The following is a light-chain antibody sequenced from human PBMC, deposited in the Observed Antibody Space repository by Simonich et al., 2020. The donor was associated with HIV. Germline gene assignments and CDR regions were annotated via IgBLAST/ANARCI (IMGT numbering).Light chain of an antibody. J-gene: IGLJ2*01. CDR2: DVS. CDR1: SSDVGGYNY. Sequence: QSALTQPASVSGSPGQSITISCTGTSSDVGGYNYVSWYQQHPGKAPKLMIYDVSKRPSGVSNRFSASKSGNTASLTISGLQTEDEADYYCCSYARRSTLVFGGGTKLTVL. V-gene: IGLV2-14*03. CDR3: CSYARRSTLV.